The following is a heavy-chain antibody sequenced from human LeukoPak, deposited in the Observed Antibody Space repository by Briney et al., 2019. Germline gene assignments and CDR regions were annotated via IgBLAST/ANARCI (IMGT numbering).Heavy chain of an antibody. CDR3: AKDMRRGYSSSWYYFDY. Sequence: GRSLRLSCAASGFTFDDYAMHWVRQAPGKGLEWVSGISWNSGSIGYADSVKGRFTISRDNAKNSLYLQMNSLRAEDTALYYCAKDMRRGYSSSWYYFDYWGQGTLVTVSS. J-gene: IGHJ4*02. D-gene: IGHD6-13*01. CDR1: GFTFDDYA. V-gene: IGHV3-9*01. CDR2: ISWNSGSI.